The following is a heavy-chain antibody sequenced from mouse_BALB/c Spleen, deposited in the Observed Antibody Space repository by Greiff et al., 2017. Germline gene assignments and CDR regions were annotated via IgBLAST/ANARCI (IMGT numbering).Heavy chain of an antibody. Sequence: DVKLQESGPGLVKPSQTVSLTCTVTGISITTGNYRWSWIRQFPGNKLEWIGYIYYSGTITYNPSLTSRTTITRDTSKNQFFLEMNSLTAEDTATYYCARDDGKAWFAYWGQGTLVIVSA. V-gene: IGHV3-5*02. CDR1: GISITTGNYR. CDR2: IYYSGTI. D-gene: IGHD2-1*01. J-gene: IGHJ3*01. CDR3: ARDDGKAWFAY.